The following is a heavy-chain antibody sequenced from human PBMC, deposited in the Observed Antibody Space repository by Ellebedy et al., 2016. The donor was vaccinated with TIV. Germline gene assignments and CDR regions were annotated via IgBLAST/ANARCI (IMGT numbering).Heavy chain of an antibody. CDR3: ARLGFEYRSSSYLRD. J-gene: IGHJ4*02. D-gene: IGHD6-6*01. CDR2: IFPDNSDS. V-gene: IGHV5-51*01. CDR1: GYTFPTYW. Sequence: GESLKISCEGSGYTFPTYWIAWVRQVPGKGLEWMGIIFPDNSDSRYSPSFQGQVTISVDKSISTAYLQWTSLTASDTAMYYCARLGFEYRSSSYLRDWGQGTLVTVSS.